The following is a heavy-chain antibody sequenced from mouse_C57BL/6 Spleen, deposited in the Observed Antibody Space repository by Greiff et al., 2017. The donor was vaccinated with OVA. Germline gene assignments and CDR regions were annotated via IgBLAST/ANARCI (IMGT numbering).Heavy chain of an antibody. CDR2: ISSGGDYI. CDR3: TRVYDYDWYFDV. CDR1: GFTFSSYA. Sequence: EVKVVESGEGLVKPGGSLKLSCAASGFTFSSYAMSWVRQTPEKRLEWVAYISSGGDYIYYADTVKGRFTISRDNARNTLYLQMSSLKSEDTAMYYCTRVYDYDWYFDVWGTGTTVTVSS. V-gene: IGHV5-9-1*02. J-gene: IGHJ1*03. D-gene: IGHD2-4*01.